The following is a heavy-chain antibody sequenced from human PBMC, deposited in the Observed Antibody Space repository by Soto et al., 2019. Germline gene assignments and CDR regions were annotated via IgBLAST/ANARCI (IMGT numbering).Heavy chain of an antibody. Sequence: ASVNVSCKTSGYTITRYDINWVRQATGQGLEWMGWMNPNSGNTGYAQKFQGRVTMTRNTSISTAYMELSSLRSEDTAVYYCARSTRITIFGVVMNYYYYYMDVWGKGTTVTVSS. V-gene: IGHV1-8*01. CDR2: MNPNSGNT. CDR3: ARSTRITIFGVVMNYYYYYMDV. CDR1: GYTITRYD. J-gene: IGHJ6*03. D-gene: IGHD3-3*01.